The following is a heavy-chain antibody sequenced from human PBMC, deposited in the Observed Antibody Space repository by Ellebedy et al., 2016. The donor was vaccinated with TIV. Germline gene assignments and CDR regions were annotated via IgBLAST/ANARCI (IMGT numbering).Heavy chain of an antibody. J-gene: IGHJ5*02. CDR1: AFTFSDYY. V-gene: IGHV3-11*01. Sequence: PGGSLRLSCASSAFTFSDYYMSWIRQAPGQGLEWVSSISSSGTTIYYADSVKGRFTISRDNAKNSLYLQMNSLRAEDTAVYYCEQDRYCSGGSCYWVDHWGQGTLVTVSS. CDR2: ISSSGTTI. D-gene: IGHD2-15*01. CDR3: EQDRYCSGGSCYWVDH.